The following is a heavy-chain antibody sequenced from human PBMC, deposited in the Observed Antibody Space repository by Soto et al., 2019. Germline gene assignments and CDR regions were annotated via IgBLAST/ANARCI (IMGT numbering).Heavy chain of an antibody. J-gene: IGHJ4*02. CDR2: IYSGGST. CDR1: GFTVSSNY. V-gene: IGHV3-66*01. D-gene: IGHD6-6*01. CDR3: ARGRSPQFKIAALDY. Sequence: GGSLRLSCAASGFTVSSNYMSWVRQAPGKGLEWVSVIYSGGSTYYADSVKGRFTISRDNSKNTLYLQMNSLRAEDTAVYYCARGRSPQFKIAALDYWGQGTLVTVSS.